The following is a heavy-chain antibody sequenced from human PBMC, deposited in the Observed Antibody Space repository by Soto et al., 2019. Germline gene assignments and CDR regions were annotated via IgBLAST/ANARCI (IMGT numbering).Heavy chain of an antibody. D-gene: IGHD6-13*01. CDR1: GFSLSTSGVG. V-gene: IGHV2-5*02. Sequence: QITLKESGPTLVKPTQTLTLTCTFSGFSLSTSGVGVGWIRQPPGQALEWLALIYWDDDKRYSPSLKSRLTITKDASKNQVVLTMTNMDSVDTATYYCARVFYSSSWYGPPNWFDPWGQGTLVTVSS. J-gene: IGHJ5*02. CDR2: IYWDDDK. CDR3: ARVFYSSSWYGPPNWFDP.